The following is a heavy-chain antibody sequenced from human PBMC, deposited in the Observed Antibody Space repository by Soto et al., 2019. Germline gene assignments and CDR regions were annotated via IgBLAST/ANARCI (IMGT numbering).Heavy chain of an antibody. CDR3: AKAIRYCSGGSCLHPPAFDT. Sequence: PGGSLRLSCAASGFTFSSYAMSWVRQAPGKGLEWVSAISGSGGSTYYADSVKGRFTISRDNSKNTLYLQMNSLRAEDTAVYYCAKAIRYCSGGSCLHPPAFDTWGQGTMVTVSS. V-gene: IGHV3-23*01. J-gene: IGHJ3*02. CDR2: ISGSGGST. D-gene: IGHD2-15*01. CDR1: GFTFSSYA.